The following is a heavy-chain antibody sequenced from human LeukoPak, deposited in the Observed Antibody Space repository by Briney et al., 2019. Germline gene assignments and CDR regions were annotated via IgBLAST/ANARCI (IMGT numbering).Heavy chain of an antibody. D-gene: IGHD2-2*01. V-gene: IGHV4-34*01. CDR2: INPSGST. J-gene: IGHJ4*02. Sequence: SETMSLTSAVYGGSFSGYYWSWIRQPPGKGLEWNGEINPSGSTNSNPSLKSRVPISVETSKNQFTLKLSSVTAADTAVYYCARCPSKVPAAPYGLWFDYWGQGTLVTVSS. CDR3: ARCPSKVPAAPYGLWFDY. CDR1: GGSFSGYY.